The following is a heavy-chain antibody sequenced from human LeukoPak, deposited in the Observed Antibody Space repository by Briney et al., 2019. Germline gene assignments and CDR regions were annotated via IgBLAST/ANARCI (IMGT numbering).Heavy chain of an antibody. V-gene: IGHV3-74*01. J-gene: IGHJ6*02. Sequence: GGSLRLSCAASGCTFSSYWMHWVRQAPGKGLVWCSRINSDGSSTSYADSVKGRFTTSRDNAKNTLYLQMNSLRAEDTAVYYCARGPVGYCSSTSCYESGYYYYGMDVWGQGTTVTVSS. CDR2: INSDGSST. D-gene: IGHD2-2*01. CDR1: GCTFSSYW. CDR3: ARGPVGYCSSTSCYESGYYYYGMDV.